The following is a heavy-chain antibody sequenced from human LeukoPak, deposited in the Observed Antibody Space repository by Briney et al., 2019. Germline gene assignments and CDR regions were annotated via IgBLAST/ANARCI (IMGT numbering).Heavy chain of an antibody. J-gene: IGHJ3*02. CDR3: AKSNGYGLIDI. Sequence: SETLSLTCAVYGGSFSGYYRSWIRQPPGKGLEWIGEINHSGSTKYNPSLKNQVTISVDTSKNQFSLKLNSVTAADTAVYYCAKSNGYGLIDIWGQGTMVTVSS. D-gene: IGHD3-22*01. CDR2: INHSGST. V-gene: IGHV4-34*01. CDR1: GGSFSGYY.